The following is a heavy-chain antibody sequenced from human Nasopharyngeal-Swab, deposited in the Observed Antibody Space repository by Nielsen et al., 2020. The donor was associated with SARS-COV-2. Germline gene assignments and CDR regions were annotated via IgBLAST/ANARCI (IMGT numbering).Heavy chain of an antibody. V-gene: IGHV3-74*01. CDR1: GFTFNRYW. D-gene: IGHD1-26*01. CDR3: AREWERPYYFDY. J-gene: IGHJ4*02. Sequence: GESLKISCAASGFTFNRYWLHWVRQVPWKGLQWVSRINSDGSDTRYAESVKGRFTASRDTANSMLYLQLNSVRVEDTGVYFCAREWERPYYFDYWGQGVQVTVSS. CDR2: INSDGSDT.